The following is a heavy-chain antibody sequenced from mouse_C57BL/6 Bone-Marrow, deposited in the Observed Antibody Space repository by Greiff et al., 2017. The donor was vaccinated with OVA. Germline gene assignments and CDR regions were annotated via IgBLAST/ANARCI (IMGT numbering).Heavy chain of an antibody. CDR3: ARAERLRDYVDY. CDR1: GYTFTDYY. D-gene: IGHD2-2*01. CDR2: IYPGSGNI. J-gene: IGHJ2*01. Sequence: QVQLKESGAELVRPGASVTLSCKASGYTFTDYYISWVKQRPGQGLEWIARIYPGSGNIYYNEKFKGKAILTAEKSSSTAYMQLRRLTSDDSAVYFCARAERLRDYVDYWGQGTTLTVSS. V-gene: IGHV1-76*01.